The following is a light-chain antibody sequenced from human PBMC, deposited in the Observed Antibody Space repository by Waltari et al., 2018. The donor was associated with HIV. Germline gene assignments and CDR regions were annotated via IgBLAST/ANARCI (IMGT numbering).Light chain of an antibody. V-gene: IGLV2-14*01. Sequence: QSGLTQPASVSGSPGQPLPIPCTGTTNAVRGYNYVSSYQQHPGKAPKLIIYEVSNRPSGVSNRFSGSKSGNTASLTISGLQPEDETDYYCSSFSSSSTPYVFGTGTKVTVL. J-gene: IGLJ1*01. CDR2: EVS. CDR3: SSFSSSSTPYV. CDR1: TNAVRGYNY.